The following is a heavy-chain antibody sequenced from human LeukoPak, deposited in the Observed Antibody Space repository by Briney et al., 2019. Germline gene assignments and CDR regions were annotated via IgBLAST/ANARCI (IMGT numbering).Heavy chain of an antibody. CDR2: IIPIFGTA. J-gene: IGHJ4*02. CDR3: ARETTLTGYSSGLGFNY. Sequence: SVKVSCKASGGTFSSYAISWVRQAPGQGLEWMGGIIPIFGTANYAQKFQGRVTITADESTSTAYMELSSLRSEDTAVYYCARETTLTGYSSGLGFNYWGQGTLVTVSS. CDR1: GGTFSSYA. D-gene: IGHD6-19*01. V-gene: IGHV1-69*13.